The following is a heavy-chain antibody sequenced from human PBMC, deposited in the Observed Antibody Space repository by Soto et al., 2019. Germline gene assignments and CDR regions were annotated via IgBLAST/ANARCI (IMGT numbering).Heavy chain of an antibody. J-gene: IGHJ6*02. CDR1: GGSISSGGYS. V-gene: IGHV4-30-2*01. CDR3: ARGVGPIVDV. D-gene: IGHD1-26*01. CDR2: IYHSGST. Sequence: QLQLQESGSGLVKPSQTLSLTCAVSGGSISSGGYSWSWIRQPPGKGLEWIGYIYHSGSTYYNPSLKSRVTISVDRSKTQFSRKLSSVTAAATAVYYCARGVGPIVDVWGQGTTVTVSS.